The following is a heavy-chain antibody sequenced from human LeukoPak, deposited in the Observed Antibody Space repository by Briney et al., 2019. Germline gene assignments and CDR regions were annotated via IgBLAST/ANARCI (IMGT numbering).Heavy chain of an antibody. CDR1: GFTFSSYA. Sequence: GGSLRLSCAASGFTFSSYAMHWVRQAPGKGLEYVSAISSNGGSTYYANSVKGRFTISRDNSKNTLYLQMGSLRAEDMAVYYCARWVAGALDYYYGMDVWGQGTTVTVSS. CDR3: ARWVAGALDYYYGMDV. CDR2: ISSNGGST. V-gene: IGHV3-64*01. J-gene: IGHJ6*02. D-gene: IGHD6-19*01.